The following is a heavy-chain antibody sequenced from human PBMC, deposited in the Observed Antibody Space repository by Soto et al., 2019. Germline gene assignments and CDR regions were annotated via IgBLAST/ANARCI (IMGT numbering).Heavy chain of an antibody. Sequence: SETLSLTCTVSGGSISSYYWSWIRQPPGKGLEWIGYIYYSGSTNYNPSLKSRVTISVDTSKNQFSLKLSSVTAADTAVYYCARDASPLYNWNYYYHYYMDVWGKGTTVPVSS. CDR1: GGSISSYY. D-gene: IGHD1-20*01. CDR3: ARDASPLYNWNYYYHYYMDV. V-gene: IGHV4-59*01. CDR2: IYYSGST. J-gene: IGHJ6*03.